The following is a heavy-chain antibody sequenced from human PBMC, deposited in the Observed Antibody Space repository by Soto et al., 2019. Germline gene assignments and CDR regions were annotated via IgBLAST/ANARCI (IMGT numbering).Heavy chain of an antibody. D-gene: IGHD3-10*01. CDR3: VKNSGWFNT. Sequence: PGGSLRLSYAASGFTFGTTDMSWVRQAPGEGLEWVSTIDGSGGITYYADSVKGRFTISRDNSRNTVYLQMNSLRGDDTALYYCVKNSGWFNTWGQGALVTVSS. J-gene: IGHJ5*02. V-gene: IGHV3-23*01. CDR2: IDGSGGIT. CDR1: GFTFGTTD.